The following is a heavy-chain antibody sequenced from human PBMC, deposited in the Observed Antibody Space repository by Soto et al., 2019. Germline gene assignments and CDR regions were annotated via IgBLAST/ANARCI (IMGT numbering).Heavy chain of an antibody. CDR2: INPHSGGT. J-gene: IGHJ6*02. CDR1: GYTFTGYY. CDR3: SRDPGDCSSSSYHSSYNSYNFTLDV. Sequence: QVQLVQSGAEVKKPGASVKVSCTASGYTFTGYYMHWVRQAPGQGLEWMGWINPHSGGTKFAQKLQGRVTVTSDPSISTACMELSSLRSEDTAIYYCSRDPGDCSSSSYHSSYNSYNFTLDVWGQGTTVAVSS. V-gene: IGHV1-2*02. D-gene: IGHD2-21*02.